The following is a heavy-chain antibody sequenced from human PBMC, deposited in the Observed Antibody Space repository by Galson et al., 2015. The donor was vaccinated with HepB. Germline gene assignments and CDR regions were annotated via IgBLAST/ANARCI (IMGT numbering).Heavy chain of an antibody. CDR1: GFTFSSYG. V-gene: IGHV3-33*01. CDR3: AREKDPPRDYYGMDV. J-gene: IGHJ6*02. D-gene: IGHD3-10*01. Sequence: SLRLSCAASGFTFSSYGMHWVRQAPGKGLEWVAVIWYDGSNKYYADSVKGRFTISRDNSKNTLYLQMNSLRAEDTAVYYCAREKDPPRDYYGMDVWGQGTTVTVSS. CDR2: IWYDGSNK.